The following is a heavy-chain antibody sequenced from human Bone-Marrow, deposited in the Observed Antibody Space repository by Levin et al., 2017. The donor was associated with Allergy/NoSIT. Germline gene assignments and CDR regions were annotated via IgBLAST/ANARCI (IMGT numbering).Heavy chain of an antibody. CDR2: INSEGSQT. CDR3: VVDMGRGPISFYYYGLDV. J-gene: IGHJ6*02. Sequence: GGSLRLSCAASGFTFSNYWVSWVRQAPGKGLEWVANINSEGSQTYYVDSVRGRFTISRDNARHSLCLQMNRLRVEDTCVSYCVVDMGRGPISFYYYGLDVWGQGTTVTVSS. V-gene: IGHV3-7*01. D-gene: IGHD3-10*01. CDR1: GFTFSNYW.